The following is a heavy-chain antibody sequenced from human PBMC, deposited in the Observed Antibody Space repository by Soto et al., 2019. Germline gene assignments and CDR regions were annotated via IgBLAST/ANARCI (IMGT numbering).Heavy chain of an antibody. Sequence: GSLRLSCTASGFTFCSFEMNSVRQAPGKGLEWVSKIGSSGSTIWYADSVKGRFTISRDNAKNSLYLQMNSLRGEDTAVYYCGRATYRSSYYFDSWGQGTLGTVS. CDR3: GRATYRSSYYFDS. V-gene: IGHV3-48*03. J-gene: IGHJ4*02. D-gene: IGHD6-6*01. CDR1: GFTFCSFE. CDR2: IGSSGSTI.